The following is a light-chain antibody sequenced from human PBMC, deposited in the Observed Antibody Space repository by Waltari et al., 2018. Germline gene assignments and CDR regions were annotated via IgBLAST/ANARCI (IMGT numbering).Light chain of an antibody. CDR3: CSYAGSYTWV. J-gene: IGLJ3*02. V-gene: IGLV2-11*01. CDR2: DVT. CDR1: TKDLGSYNY. Sequence: SALTQPRSVSGSPGQSVTISCTGTTKDLGSYNYVTWYQQHPGKAPKLIILDVTKRPSGVPDRLSGSKSGNTASLTISGLRADDEAEYYCCSYAGSYTWVFGGGTKLTVV.